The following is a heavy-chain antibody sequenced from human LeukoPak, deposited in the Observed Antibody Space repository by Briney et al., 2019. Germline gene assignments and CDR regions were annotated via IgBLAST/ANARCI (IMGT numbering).Heavy chain of an antibody. J-gene: IGHJ3*02. D-gene: IGHD6-13*01. CDR1: GFTFSSYW. Sequence: GGSLRLSCTASGFTFSSYWMNWVRQAPGKGLEWVANIKQDGSEKYYVDSVKGRFTISRDNAKNSLYLQMNSLRAEDTAVYYCAREIEAPGIAFDIWGRGKMVTVSS. V-gene: IGHV3-7*04. CDR2: IKQDGSEK. CDR3: AREIEAPGIAFDI.